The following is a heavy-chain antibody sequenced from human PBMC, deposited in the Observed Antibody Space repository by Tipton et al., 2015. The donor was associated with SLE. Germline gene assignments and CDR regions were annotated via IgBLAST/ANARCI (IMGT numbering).Heavy chain of an antibody. Sequence: TLSLTCTVSGGSISSSSHYWGWIRQPPGKGLEWIGSIYHSGSTYYNPSLKSRVTLSVDTSKNQFSLKLSSVTAADTAVYYCARILAAAGTGGYWGQGTLVTVSS. V-gene: IGHV4-39*07. J-gene: IGHJ4*02. CDR3: ARILAAAGTGGY. CDR1: GGSISSSSHY. D-gene: IGHD6-13*01. CDR2: IYHSGST.